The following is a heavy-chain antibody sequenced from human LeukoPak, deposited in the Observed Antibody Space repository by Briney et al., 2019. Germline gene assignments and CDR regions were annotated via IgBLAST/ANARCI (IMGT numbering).Heavy chain of an antibody. V-gene: IGHV4-61*01. J-gene: IGHJ5*02. Sequence: SETLSLTCTVSGGSVSSGSYYWSWIRQPPGRGLEWIGYIYYSGSTNYNPSLKSRVTISVDTSKNQFSLKLSSVTAADTAVCYCARGPKYYYGSGSTTTPSDPWGQGTLVTVSS. CDR2: IYYSGST. D-gene: IGHD3-10*01. CDR1: GGSVSSGSYY. CDR3: ARGPKYYYGSGSTTTPSDP.